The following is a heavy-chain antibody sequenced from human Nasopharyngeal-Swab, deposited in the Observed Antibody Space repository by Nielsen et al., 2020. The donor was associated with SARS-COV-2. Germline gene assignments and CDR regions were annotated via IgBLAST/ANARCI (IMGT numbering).Heavy chain of an antibody. Sequence: GGSLSLSCAASGFSFDDYTMYWVRQRPGECLELVSGINWSSGSKGYADSVKGRFTVSRDNAKNSLYLLMNTLRSEDTALYYCARGTADYSNPSFDYWGQGTLVTVPS. J-gene: IGHJ4*02. V-gene: IGHV3-9*01. CDR2: INWSSGSK. D-gene: IGHD4-11*01. CDR1: GFSFDDYT. CDR3: ARGTADYSNPSFDY.